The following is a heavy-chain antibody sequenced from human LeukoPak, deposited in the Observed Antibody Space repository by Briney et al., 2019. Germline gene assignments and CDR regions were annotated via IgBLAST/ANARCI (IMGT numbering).Heavy chain of an antibody. CDR3: ATVHRYYFDY. CDR2: FDPEDGET. CDR1: GYTFTGYY. J-gene: IGHJ4*02. D-gene: IGHD1-14*01. V-gene: IGHV1-24*01. Sequence: ASVKVSCKASGYTFTGYYMHWVRQAPGKGLEWMGGFDPEDGETIYAQKFQGRVTMTEDTSTDTAYMELSSLRSEDTAVYYCATVHRYYFDYWGQGTLVTVSS.